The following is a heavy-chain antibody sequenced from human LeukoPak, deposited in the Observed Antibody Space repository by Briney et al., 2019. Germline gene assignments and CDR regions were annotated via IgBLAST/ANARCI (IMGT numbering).Heavy chain of an antibody. J-gene: IGHJ4*02. CDR2: IIPIFGTA. CDR3: ARGGGSGSYYAFDY. Sequence: SVKVSCKASGYTFTSYGISWVRQAPGQGLEWMGGIIPIFGTANYAQKFQGRVTITADESTSTAYMELSSLRSEDTAVYYCARGGGSGSYYAFDYWGQGTLVTVSS. CDR1: GYTFTSYG. V-gene: IGHV1-69*13. D-gene: IGHD3-10*01.